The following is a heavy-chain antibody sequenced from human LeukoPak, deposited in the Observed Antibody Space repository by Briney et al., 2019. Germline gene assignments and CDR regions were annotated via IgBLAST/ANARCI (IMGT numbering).Heavy chain of an antibody. CDR2: INHSGST. CDR1: GFTFSSYA. J-gene: IGHJ4*02. V-gene: IGHV4-34*01. Sequence: GSLRLSCAASGFTFSSYAMSRIRQPPGKGLEWIGEINHSGSTNYNPSLKSRVTISVDTSKNQFSLKLSSVTAADTAVYYCARELYYGSGSPHFDYWGQGTLVTVSS. CDR3: ARELYYGSGSPHFDY. D-gene: IGHD3-10*01.